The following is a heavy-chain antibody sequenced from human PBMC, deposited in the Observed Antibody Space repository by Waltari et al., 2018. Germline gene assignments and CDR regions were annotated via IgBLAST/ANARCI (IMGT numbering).Heavy chain of an antibody. Sequence: QVQLVQSGAEVKKPGASVKVSCKASGYMFTTYGLTWVRQAPGQGLEWMGWSSGYNGNTKYAQQFQGRVTMTIDTSTSTAYMELRSLRADDTAVYYCARGARMYFDNWGQGTLVTVSS. V-gene: IGHV1-18*01. CDR3: ARGARMYFDN. D-gene: IGHD2-15*01. CDR1: GYMFTTYG. J-gene: IGHJ4*02. CDR2: SSGYNGNT.